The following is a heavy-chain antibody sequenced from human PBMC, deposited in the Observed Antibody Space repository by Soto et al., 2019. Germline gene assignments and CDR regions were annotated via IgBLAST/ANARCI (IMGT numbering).Heavy chain of an antibody. D-gene: IGHD3-3*01. CDR1: GFTFTSSA. J-gene: IGHJ5*02. Sequence: SVKVSCKASGFTFTSSAVQWVRQARGQRLEWIGWIVVGSGNTNYAQKFQERVTITRDMSTSTDYMELSSLRSEDTAVYYCAADSHYDFWSGYYINWFDPWGQGTLVTVSS. CDR3: AADSHYDFWSGYYINWFDP. V-gene: IGHV1-58*01. CDR2: IVVGSGNT.